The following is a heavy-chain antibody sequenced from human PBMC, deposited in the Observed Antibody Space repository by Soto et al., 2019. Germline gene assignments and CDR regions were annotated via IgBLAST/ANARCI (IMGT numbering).Heavy chain of an antibody. CDR3: ARDLGLTIVLVPAAMASDYYYYYGMDV. D-gene: IGHD2-2*01. J-gene: IGHJ6*02. CDR2: IIPILGIA. CDR1: GGTFSSYT. V-gene: IGHV1-69*04. Sequence: ASVKVSCKASGGTFSSYTISWVRQAPGQGLEWMGRIIPILGIANYAQKFQGRVTITADKSASTAYMELSSLRSEDTAVYYCARDLGLTIVLVPAAMASDYYYYYGMDVWGQGTTVTVSS.